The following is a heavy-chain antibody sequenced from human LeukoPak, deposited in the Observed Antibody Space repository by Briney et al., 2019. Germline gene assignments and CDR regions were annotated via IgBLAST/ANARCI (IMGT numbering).Heavy chain of an antibody. D-gene: IGHD3-22*01. CDR1: GYTFNDYY. CDR2: INPHRGGT. J-gene: IGHJ4*02. V-gene: IGHV1-2*02. Sequence: ASVKVSCKASGYTFNDYYMHWVRQAPGHGLEWMGWINPHRGGTHYAQKFQSRVTLTRDTSLRTAYMELSRLRSDDTAVYYCARVYLGVYYYGSSGYSHLDYWGQGTLITVSS. CDR3: ARVYLGVYYYGSSGYSHLDY.